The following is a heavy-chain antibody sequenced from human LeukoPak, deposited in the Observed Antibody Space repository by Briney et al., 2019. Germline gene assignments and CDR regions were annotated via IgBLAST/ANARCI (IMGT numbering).Heavy chain of an antibody. CDR2: IYYSGST. D-gene: IGHD3-10*01. CDR1: GGSISSSSYY. Sequence: PSETLSLTCTVSGGSISSSSYYWGWIRQPPGKGLEWIGSIYYSGSTYYNPSLKSRVTISVDTSKNQFSLKLSSVTAADTAVYYCARSPRGIWFGELLQTTLDYWGQGTLVTVSS. CDR3: ARSPRGIWFGELLQTTLDY. V-gene: IGHV4-39*01. J-gene: IGHJ4*02.